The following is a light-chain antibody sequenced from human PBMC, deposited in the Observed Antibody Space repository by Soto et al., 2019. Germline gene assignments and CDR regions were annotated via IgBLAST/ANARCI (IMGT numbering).Light chain of an antibody. CDR1: QSVSSN. J-gene: IGKJ1*01. CDR3: QQDGSSGT. CDR2: GAS. Sequence: IVMPQPPATLSLWPVEGATLSFMASQSVSSNLAWYQQKPGQAPRLLIYGASNRATGIPDRFSGSGSVTDFTLTISRLEAEDFAVYYCQQDGSSGTFGHGTKVDIK. V-gene: IGKV3-20*01.